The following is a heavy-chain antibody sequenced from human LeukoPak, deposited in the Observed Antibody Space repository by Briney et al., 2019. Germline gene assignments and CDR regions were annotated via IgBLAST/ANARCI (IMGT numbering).Heavy chain of an antibody. CDR3: ASARPGASGYYYYMDV. Sequence: ASVKVSCKASGYTFTSYYMHWVRQAPGQGLEWMGIINPSGGSTSYAQKFQGRVTMTRDTSTSTVYMELSSLRSEDTAVYYCASARPGASGYYYYMDVWGKGTTVTVSS. CDR1: GYTFTSYY. J-gene: IGHJ6*03. V-gene: IGHV1-46*01. D-gene: IGHD6-6*01. CDR2: INPSGGST.